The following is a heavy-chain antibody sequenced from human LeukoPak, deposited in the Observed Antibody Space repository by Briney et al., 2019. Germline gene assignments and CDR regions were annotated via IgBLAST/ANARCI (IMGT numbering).Heavy chain of an antibody. CDR2: IYYSGTT. CDR3: ASIVGCSSTSCYTFYYYYYYMDV. J-gene: IGHJ6*03. CDR1: SGSISSSSYY. D-gene: IGHD2-2*02. Sequence: SETLSLTCTVSSGSISSSSYYWGWIRQPPGKGLEWIGSIYYSGTTYYNPSLKSRVTISVDTSKNQFSLKLSSVTAADTAVYYCASIVGCSSTSCYTFYYYYYYMDVWRKGTTVTVSS. V-gene: IGHV4-39*01.